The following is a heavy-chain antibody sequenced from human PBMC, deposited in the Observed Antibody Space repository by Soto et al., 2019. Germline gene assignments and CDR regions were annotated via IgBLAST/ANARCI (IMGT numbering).Heavy chain of an antibody. J-gene: IGHJ6*02. CDR3: AKAPTVTTHYYYYYGMDV. CDR1: GFTFSSYA. CDR2: ISGSGGST. Sequence: PGGSLRLSCAASGFTFSSYAMSWVRQAPGKGLEWVSAISGSGGSTYYADSVKGRFTISRDNSKNTLYLQMNSLRAEDTAVYYCAKAPTVTTHYYYYYGMDVWGQGTTVTVSS. V-gene: IGHV3-23*01. D-gene: IGHD4-4*01.